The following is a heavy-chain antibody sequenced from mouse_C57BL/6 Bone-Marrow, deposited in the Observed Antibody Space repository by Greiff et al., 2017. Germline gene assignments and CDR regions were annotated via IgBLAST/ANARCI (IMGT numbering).Heavy chain of an antibody. CDR3: TREGGYYGSCFDY. CDR2: ISSGGDYI. V-gene: IGHV5-9-1*02. Sequence: EVMLVESGEGLVKPGGSLKLSCAASGFTFSSYAMSWVRQTPEKRLEWVAYISSGGDYIYYADTVKGRFTISRDNARNTLYLQMSSLKSEDTAMYDGTREGGYYGSCFDYWGQGTTLTVSS. CDR1: GFTFSSYA. J-gene: IGHJ2*01. D-gene: IGHD1-1*01.